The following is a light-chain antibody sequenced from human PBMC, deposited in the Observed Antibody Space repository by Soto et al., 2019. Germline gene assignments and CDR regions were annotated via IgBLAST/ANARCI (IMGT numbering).Light chain of an antibody. Sequence: DIQLTQSPSSLSASVGERVTLTCRASQGISSYLAWYQQKPGKAPKLLIYKTSSLQSGVPSRFSGSRSGPDFTLTISSLQPEDFATYYCQQSYSSPPTFGQGTKVDI. CDR1: QGISSY. J-gene: IGKJ1*01. CDR3: QQSYSSPPT. V-gene: IGKV1-39*01. CDR2: KTS.